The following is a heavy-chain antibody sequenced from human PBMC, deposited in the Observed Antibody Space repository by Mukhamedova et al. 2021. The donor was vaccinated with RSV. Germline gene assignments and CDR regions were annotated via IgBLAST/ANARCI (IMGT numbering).Heavy chain of an antibody. J-gene: IGHJ6*02. Sequence: ISRDNAKNSVYLQMNSLRDEDTAVYYCSRDPDYYYGMDVWGQGTTVTVSS. V-gene: IGHV3-48*03. CDR3: SRDPDYYYGMDV.